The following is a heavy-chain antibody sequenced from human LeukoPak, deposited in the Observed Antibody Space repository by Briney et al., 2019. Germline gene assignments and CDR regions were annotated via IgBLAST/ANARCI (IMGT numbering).Heavy chain of an antibody. CDR3: AKAPVTSCRGAYCYPFDS. D-gene: IGHD2-21*01. CDR2: TSSSDAGT. Sequence: GGSLRLSCAASGFTLSTYAMSWVRQTPGKGLEWVAATSSSDAGTYNADSVRGRFTIARDNSKNPLYLQMNSLRAEDAAVYFCAKAPVTSCRGAYCYPFDSRGQGTLVTVSS. CDR1: GFTLSTYA. V-gene: IGHV3-23*01. J-gene: IGHJ4*02.